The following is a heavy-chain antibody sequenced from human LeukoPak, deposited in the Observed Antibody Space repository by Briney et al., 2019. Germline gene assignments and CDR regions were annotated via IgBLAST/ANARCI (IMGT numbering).Heavy chain of an antibody. D-gene: IGHD4-23*01. CDR1: GFTVSSNY. Sequence: GGSLRLSCAASGFTVSSNYMSWVRQAPGKGLEWVSVIYSGGSTYYADSVKGRFTISRDNSKNTLYLQMNSLRAEDTAVYYCARDRVGGYYAFDIWAKGQWSPSLQ. J-gene: IGHJ3*02. V-gene: IGHV3-53*01. CDR3: ARDRVGGYYAFDI. CDR2: IYSGGST.